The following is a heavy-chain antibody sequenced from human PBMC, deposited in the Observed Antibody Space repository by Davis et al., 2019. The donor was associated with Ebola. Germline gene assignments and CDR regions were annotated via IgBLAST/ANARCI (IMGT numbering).Heavy chain of an antibody. CDR2: ICYNGNT. Sequence: PGGSLRLSCTVFGGSISSSDYCWGWIRQPPGKELEWIGSICYNGNTYYNPSLKSRVTISVDTSKNQFSLKLSSVTAADTAVYYCEGLGYCSSTSCAGAWGQGTLVTVSS. J-gene: IGHJ5*02. CDR1: GGSISSSDYC. D-gene: IGHD2-2*01. V-gene: IGHV4-39*01. CDR3: EGLGYCSSTSCAGA.